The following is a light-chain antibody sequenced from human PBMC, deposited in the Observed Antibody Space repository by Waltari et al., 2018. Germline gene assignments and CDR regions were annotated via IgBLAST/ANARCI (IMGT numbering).Light chain of an antibody. Sequence: QLTQSPSPLSASVGDRVTITCRASQNINNCLAWYQQKPGKAPKLLIYKTSTLQVGVPLRFSGSASGTEFTLTISSLQPDDLATYYCLQYHSFHTFGQGTKLDIK. CDR2: KTS. CDR1: QNINNC. J-gene: IGKJ2*01. CDR3: LQYHSFHT. V-gene: IGKV1-5*03.